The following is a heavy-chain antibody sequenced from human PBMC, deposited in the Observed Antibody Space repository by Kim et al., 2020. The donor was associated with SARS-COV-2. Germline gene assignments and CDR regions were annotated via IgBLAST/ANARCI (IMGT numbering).Heavy chain of an antibody. J-gene: IGHJ4*02. CDR2: IYYSGST. Sequence: SETLSLTCTVSGGSISSSSYYRGWIRQPPGKGLEWIGSIYYSGSTYYNPSLKSRVTISVDTSKNQFSLKLSSVTAADTAVYYCARHDRLGYCLWDYWGQGTLVTVSS. D-gene: IGHD2-15*01. CDR3: ARHDRLGYCLWDY. V-gene: IGHV4-39*01. CDR1: GGSISSSSYY.